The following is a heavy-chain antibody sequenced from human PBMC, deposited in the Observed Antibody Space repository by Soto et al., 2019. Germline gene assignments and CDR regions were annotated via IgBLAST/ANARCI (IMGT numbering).Heavy chain of an antibody. J-gene: IGHJ4*02. CDR2: VYYTGST. CDR1: GGSMSGYY. Sequence: SETLSLTCRVSGGSMSGYYWSWIRQAPGKGLEWIGYVYYTGSTNYNPSLQSRVTISVDTSNKQFSLSLRLVTAADTAVYFCARSLAVPSSHIDHWGQGIRVNV. D-gene: IGHD6-6*01. CDR3: ARSLAVPSSHIDH. V-gene: IGHV4-59*01.